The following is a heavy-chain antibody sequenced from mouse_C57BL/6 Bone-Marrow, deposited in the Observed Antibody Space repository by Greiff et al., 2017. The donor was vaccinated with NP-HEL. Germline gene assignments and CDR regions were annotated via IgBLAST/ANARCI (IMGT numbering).Heavy chain of an antibody. V-gene: IGHV1-64*01. D-gene: IGHD3-2*02. Sequence: QVQLQQPGAELVKPGASVKLSCKASGYTFTIYWMHWVKQRPGQGLEWIGMIHPNSGSTNYNEKFKSKATLTVDKSSSTAYMQLSSLTSEDSAVDYCASPRQLRLRAWFAYWGQGTLVTVSA. CDR2: IHPNSGST. CDR3: ASPRQLRLRAWFAY. CDR1: GYTFTIYW. J-gene: IGHJ3*01.